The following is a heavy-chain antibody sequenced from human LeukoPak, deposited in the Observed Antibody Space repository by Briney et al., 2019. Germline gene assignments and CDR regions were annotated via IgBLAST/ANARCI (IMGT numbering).Heavy chain of an antibody. CDR3: ARGYGSSPFYYYYYMDV. CDR2: IYSGGST. J-gene: IGHJ6*03. CDR1: GFTVSSNY. Sequence: GGSLRLSCAASGFTVSSNYMSWVRQAPGKGLEWVSVIYSGGSTYYADSVKGRFTISRDNSKITLYLQMNSLRAEDTAVYYCARGYGSSPFYYYYYMDVWGKGTTVTVSS. V-gene: IGHV3-53*01. D-gene: IGHD6-6*01.